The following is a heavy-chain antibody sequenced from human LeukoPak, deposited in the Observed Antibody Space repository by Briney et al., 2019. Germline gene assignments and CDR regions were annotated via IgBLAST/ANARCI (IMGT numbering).Heavy chain of an antibody. CDR2: IYYSGST. J-gene: IGHJ4*02. CDR3: ASDAFLRGSLSPIES. Sequence: SETLSPTLAVSGASLSRTKYYSEWIRQPPGKGLEWIGTIYYSGSTYYSPSLKSRVTISVYTSKNQISLKLRSVTAADTAVYYWASDAFLRGSLSPIESWGQGTLVTVSS. V-gene: IGHV4-39*01. CDR1: GASLSRTKYY. D-gene: IGHD3-16*01.